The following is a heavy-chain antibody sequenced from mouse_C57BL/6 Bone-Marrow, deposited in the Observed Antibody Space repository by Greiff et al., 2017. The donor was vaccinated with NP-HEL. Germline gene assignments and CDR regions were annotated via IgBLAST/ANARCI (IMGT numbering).Heavy chain of an antibody. CDR1: GYTFTSYW. V-gene: IGHV1-52*01. J-gene: IGHJ4*01. CDR2: IDPSDSET. Sequence: QVQLKQPGAELVRPGSSVKLSCKASGYTFTSYWMHWVKQRPIQGLEWIGNIDPSDSETHYNQKFKDKATLTVDKSSSTAYMQLSSLTSEDSAVYYCAREETYYSNRYAMDYWGQGTSVTVSS. CDR3: AREETYYSNRYAMDY. D-gene: IGHD2-5*01.